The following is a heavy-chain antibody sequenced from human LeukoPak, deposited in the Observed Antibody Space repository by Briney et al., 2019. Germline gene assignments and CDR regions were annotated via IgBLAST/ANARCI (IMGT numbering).Heavy chain of an antibody. CDR3: ARDYYGDYPHYLDY. V-gene: IGHV3-30-3*01. Sequence: GRSLRLSCAASGFIFSTFDMHGVRQAPGKGLEWVAFMSYDGYNKYYADSVKGRFTISRDNSKNTLYLQMNSLRAEDTAVYYCARDYYGDYPHYLDYRGQGTLVTVSS. CDR1: GFIFSTFD. CDR2: MSYDGYNK. D-gene: IGHD4-17*01. J-gene: IGHJ4*02.